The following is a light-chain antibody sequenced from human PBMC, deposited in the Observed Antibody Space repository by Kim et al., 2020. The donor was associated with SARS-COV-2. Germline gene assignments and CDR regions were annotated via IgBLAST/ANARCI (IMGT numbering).Light chain of an antibody. CDR2: DNS. Sequence: TISCPGRASKNRAGYDVHWYKPLPGTAPKLLIYDNSTRPSGVPDRFSGSKSGTSASLAITGLQAEDEADYYCQSYDSSLSALYVFGTGTKVTVL. CDR3: QSYDSSLSALYV. J-gene: IGLJ1*01. CDR1: ASKNRAGYD. V-gene: IGLV1-40*01.